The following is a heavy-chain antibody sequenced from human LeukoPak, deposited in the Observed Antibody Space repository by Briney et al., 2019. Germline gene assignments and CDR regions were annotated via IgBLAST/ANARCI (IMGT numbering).Heavy chain of an antibody. CDR2: IYYSGST. Sequence: PSETLSLTCTVSGGSISSSSYYWGWIRQPPGKGLEWIGSIYYSGSTYYNPSLKSRVTISVDTSKNQFSLKLSSVTAADTAVYYCARALAVWNRHDAFDIWGQGTMVTVSS. CDR3: ARALAVWNRHDAFDI. D-gene: IGHD1-1*01. CDR1: GGSISSSSYY. V-gene: IGHV4-39*07. J-gene: IGHJ3*02.